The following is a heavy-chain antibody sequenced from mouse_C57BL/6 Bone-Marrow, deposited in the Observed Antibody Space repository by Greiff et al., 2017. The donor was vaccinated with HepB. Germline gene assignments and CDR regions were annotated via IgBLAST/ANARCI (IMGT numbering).Heavy chain of an antibody. J-gene: IGHJ3*01. CDR3: ATDYEAWFAY. CDR1: GYTFTDYN. CDR2: INPNNGGT. Sequence: EVQLQQSGPELVKPGASVKIPSKASGYTFTDYNMDWVKQSHGKSLEWIGDINPNNGGTIYNQKFRGKATLTVDKSSSTAYMELRSLTSEDTAVYYCATDYEAWFAYWGQGTLVTVSA. V-gene: IGHV1-18*01. D-gene: IGHD1-1*01.